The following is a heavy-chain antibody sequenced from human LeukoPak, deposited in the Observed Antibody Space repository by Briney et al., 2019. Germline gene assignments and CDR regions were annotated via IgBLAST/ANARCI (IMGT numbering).Heavy chain of an antibody. CDR2: INPSGGST. V-gene: IGHV1-46*01. Sequence: ASVKVSCKASGYTFTNYAMHWARQAPGQGLEWMGIINPSGGSTSYAQKFQGRVTMTRDSSTSTVYMELSSLRSEDTAVYYCARVGVLEDSTSSSWYYYYGLDVWGQGTTVTVSS. CDR3: ARVGVLEDSTSSSWYYYYGLDV. CDR1: GYTFTNYA. D-gene: IGHD2/OR15-2a*01. J-gene: IGHJ6*02.